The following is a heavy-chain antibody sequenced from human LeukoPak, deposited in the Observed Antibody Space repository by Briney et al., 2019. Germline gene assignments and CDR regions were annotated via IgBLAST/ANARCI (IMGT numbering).Heavy chain of an antibody. CDR3: ARDSLNPTYDGFSHFDS. CDR2: INHSGST. V-gene: IGHV4-34*01. CDR1: GGSFSGYY. Sequence: SETLSLTCAVYGGSFSGYYWSWIRQPPGKGLEWIGEINHSGSTNYNPSLKSRVTISVDTSKNQFSLKLSSVTAADMAVYYCARDSLNPTYDGFSHFDSWGQGTLVTVSS. J-gene: IGHJ4*02. D-gene: IGHD3-16*01.